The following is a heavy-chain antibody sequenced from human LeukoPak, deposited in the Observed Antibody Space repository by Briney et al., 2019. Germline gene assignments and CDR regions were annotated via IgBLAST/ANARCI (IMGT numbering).Heavy chain of an antibody. CDR3: ATTMIVVDDAFDI. D-gene: IGHD3-22*01. J-gene: IGHJ3*02. CDR1: GFTFDDYA. V-gene: IGHV3-30*04. Sequence: QTGGSLRLSCAASGFTFDDYAMHWVRQAPGKGLEWVAVISFHGTDTFYADSVKGRFTISRDNSENTLYLQMNSLRPEDTAVYYCATTMIVVDDAFDIWGQGTMVTVSS. CDR2: ISFHGTDT.